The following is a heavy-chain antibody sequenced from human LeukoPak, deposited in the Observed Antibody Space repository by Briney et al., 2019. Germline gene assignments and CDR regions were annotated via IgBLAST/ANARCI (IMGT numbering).Heavy chain of an antibody. Sequence: ASVKVSCKASGYTFTGYYMHWVRQAPGQGLEWMGWINPNSGGTNYAQKFQGRVTMTRDTSISTAYMELSRLRSGDTAVYYCARGTYYDFWSGRRAAGHFDYWGQGTLVTVSS. V-gene: IGHV1-2*02. D-gene: IGHD3-3*01. CDR1: GYTFTGYY. J-gene: IGHJ4*02. CDR3: ARGTYYDFWSGRRAAGHFDY. CDR2: INPNSGGT.